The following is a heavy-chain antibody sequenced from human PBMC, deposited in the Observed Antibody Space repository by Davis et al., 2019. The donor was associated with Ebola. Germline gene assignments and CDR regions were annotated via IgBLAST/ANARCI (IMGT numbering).Heavy chain of an antibody. D-gene: IGHD5-24*01. CDR1: GYTFTGYY. Sequence: AASVKVSCKASGYTFTGYYMHWVRQAPRQGREWMGRINPNSGGTNYAQKFQGRVTMTRDTSISTAYMELSRLRSDDTAVYYCARDSRWLQLDFDYWGQGTLVTVSS. CDR3: ARDSRWLQLDFDY. CDR2: INPNSGGT. V-gene: IGHV1-2*06. J-gene: IGHJ4*02.